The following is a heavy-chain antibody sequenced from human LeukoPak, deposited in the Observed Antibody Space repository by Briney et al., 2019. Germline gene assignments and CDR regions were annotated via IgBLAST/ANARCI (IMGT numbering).Heavy chain of an antibody. D-gene: IGHD2-2*01. CDR3: ARDKLVGYYYGMDV. J-gene: IGHJ6*02. CDR2: IYYSGST. Sequence: SETLSLTCTVSGGSVSSGSYYWSWIRQPPGKGLEWIGYIYYSGSTNYNPSLKSRVTISVDTSKNQFSLKLSSVTAADTAMYYCARDKLVGYYYGMDVWGQGTTVTVSS. V-gene: IGHV4-61*01. CDR1: GGSVSSGSYY.